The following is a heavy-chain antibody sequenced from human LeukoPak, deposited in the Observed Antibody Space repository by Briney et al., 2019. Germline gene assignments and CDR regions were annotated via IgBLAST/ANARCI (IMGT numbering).Heavy chain of an antibody. J-gene: IGHJ4*02. CDR1: GGSISSYY. V-gene: IGHV4-59*08. CDR3: ARHGTISSESYFDY. Sequence: PSETLSLTCTVSGGSISSYYWSWIRQPPGKGLEWIGYSSYSGSTNYNPSLKSRVTGFVDTSKNQVSLRLSSVTAADTAVYYCARHGTISSESYFDYWGQGALVTVSS. D-gene: IGHD1-14*01. CDR2: SSYSGST.